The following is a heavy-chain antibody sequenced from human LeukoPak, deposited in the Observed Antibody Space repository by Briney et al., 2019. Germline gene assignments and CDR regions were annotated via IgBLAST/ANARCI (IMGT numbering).Heavy chain of an antibody. Sequence: SETLSLTCAVYGGSFSGYCWSWIRQPPGKGLEWIGEINHSGSTNYNPSLKSRVTISVDTSKYQFSLKLSSVTAADTAVYYCARETVAGTYYFDYWGQGTLVTVSS. CDR1: GGSFSGYC. V-gene: IGHV4-34*01. CDR3: ARETVAGTYYFDY. J-gene: IGHJ4*02. CDR2: INHSGST. D-gene: IGHD6-19*01.